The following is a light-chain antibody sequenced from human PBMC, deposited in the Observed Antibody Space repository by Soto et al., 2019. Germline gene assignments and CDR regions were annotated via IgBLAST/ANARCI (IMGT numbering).Light chain of an antibody. CDR2: EVN. J-gene: IGLJ1*01. V-gene: IGLV2-14*01. CDR3: SSYTSSNTLYV. Sequence: QSALTQPASVSGSPGQSITISCTGTSSDVRGSNYVSWYQQHPGKAPKLIIYEVNNRPSGVSNRFSGSKSGNTASLTISGLQAEDEADYYCSSYTSSNTLYVFATGTKLTVL. CDR1: SSDVRGSNY.